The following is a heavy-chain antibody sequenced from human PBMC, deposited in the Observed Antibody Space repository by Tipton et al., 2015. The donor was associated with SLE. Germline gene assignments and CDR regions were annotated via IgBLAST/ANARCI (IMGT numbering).Heavy chain of an antibody. CDR3: ARHRGGYDLDY. D-gene: IGHD5-12*01. CDR2: IYYSGST. Sequence: TLSLTCAVYGGSFSGYYWGWIRKPPGKGLEWIGSIYYSGSTYYNPSLKSRVTISVDTSKNQFSLKLSSVTAADTAVYYCARHRGGYDLDYWGQGTLVTVSS. J-gene: IGHJ4*02. CDR1: GGSFSGYY. V-gene: IGHV4-39*01.